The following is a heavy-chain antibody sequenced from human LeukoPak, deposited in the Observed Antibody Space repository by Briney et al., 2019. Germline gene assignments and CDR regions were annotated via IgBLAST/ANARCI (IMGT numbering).Heavy chain of an antibody. D-gene: IGHD2-21*01. CDR2: IYPGDSDT. Sequence: GASLQISCKGSGSSFTSYWIGWVRQLPGKGLEWMGIIYPGDSDTRYSPSFQGQVTISADKSISTAYLQWSSLKASDTAMYYCARRSIPGSPPDYWGQGTLVTVSS. CDR3: ARRSIPGSPPDY. V-gene: IGHV5-51*01. J-gene: IGHJ4*02. CDR1: GSSFTSYW.